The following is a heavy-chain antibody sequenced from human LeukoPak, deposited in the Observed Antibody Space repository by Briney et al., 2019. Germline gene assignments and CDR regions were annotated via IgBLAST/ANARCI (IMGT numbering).Heavy chain of an antibody. V-gene: IGHV4-4*07. D-gene: IGHD6-6*01. CDR1: GGSISLYY. J-gene: IGHJ6*03. CDR2: IFSSGNT. Sequence: SETLSLTCTVSGGSISLYYWSWIRQPAGKGLEWIGRIFSSGNTNYNPSLKSRVTISVDKSKNQFSLQLSSMTAADAAVCFCARTSMSSGYYYYYMDVWGKGTTVTVSS. CDR3: ARTSMSSGYYYYYMDV.